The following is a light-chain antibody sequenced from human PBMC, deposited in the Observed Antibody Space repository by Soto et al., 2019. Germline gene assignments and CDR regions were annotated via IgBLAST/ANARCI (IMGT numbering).Light chain of an antibody. CDR1: QSVLYSSNNKNY. V-gene: IGKV4-1*01. CDR3: QQYYGSPRA. CDR2: WAS. J-gene: IGKJ4*01. Sequence: DIVMTQSPDSLAVSLGERATINRKSSQSVLYSSNNKNYLAWYQQKPGQPPKLLIYWASTRESGVPDRFTGSGSGTDFTLTISSLQAEDVAVYYCQQYYGSPRAFGGGTKVEIK.